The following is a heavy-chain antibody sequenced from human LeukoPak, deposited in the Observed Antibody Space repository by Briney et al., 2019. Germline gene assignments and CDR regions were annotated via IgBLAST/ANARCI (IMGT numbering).Heavy chain of an antibody. D-gene: IGHD2-2*01. CDR2: IYHRGRS. V-gene: IGHV4-38-2*02. Sequence: SETLSLTCTVSGYSIRSDYYWGWIRQPPGKGLEWIGSIYHRGRSYYNPSLERRVTISVDTSKIQFSLNLNPVTAADTAVYYCARSPHYCSSTSCYVVDYFDYWGQGTLVTVSS. CDR1: GYSIRSDYY. CDR3: ARSPHYCSSTSCYVVDYFDY. J-gene: IGHJ4*02.